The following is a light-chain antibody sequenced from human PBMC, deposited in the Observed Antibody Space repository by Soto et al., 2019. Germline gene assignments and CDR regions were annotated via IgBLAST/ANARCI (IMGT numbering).Light chain of an antibody. V-gene: IGLV2-23*01. CDR2: EGS. Sequence: QSALTQPASVSGSPGQSITISCTGTRSDVGSYNLVSWYQQHPGKAPKLMIYEGSKRPSGVSNRFSGSKSGNTASLTISGLQADDDADYYCCSYAGSRPYVFGTGTQLTVL. CDR1: RSDVGSYNL. J-gene: IGLJ1*01. CDR3: CSYAGSRPYV.